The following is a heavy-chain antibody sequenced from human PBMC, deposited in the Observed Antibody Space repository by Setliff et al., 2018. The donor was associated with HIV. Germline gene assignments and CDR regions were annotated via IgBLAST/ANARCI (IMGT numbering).Heavy chain of an antibody. J-gene: IGHJ3*02. V-gene: IGHV4-61*09. CDR3: ARMRGVVVVAAILILAADAFDI. Sequence: SLTCTVSGGSISSGSYYWSWIRQPAGKGLEWIGHIYTSGSTNYNPSLKSRVTISVDTSKNQFSLKLSSVTAADTAVYYCARMRGVVVVAAILILAADAFDIWGQGTMVTVSS. D-gene: IGHD2-15*01. CDR2: IYTSGST. CDR1: GGSISSGSYY.